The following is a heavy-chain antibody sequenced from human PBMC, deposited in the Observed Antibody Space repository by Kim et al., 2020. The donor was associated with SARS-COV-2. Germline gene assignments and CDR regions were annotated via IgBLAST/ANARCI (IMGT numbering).Heavy chain of an antibody. V-gene: IGHV7-4-1*02. CDR3: ARDGGYGDSH. J-gene: IGHJ4*02. D-gene: IGHD4-17*01. CDR2: NP. Sequence: NPTYAQGFTGRFVFSLDTSVSTAYLQISSLKAEDTAVYYCARDGGYGDSHWGQGTLVTVSS.